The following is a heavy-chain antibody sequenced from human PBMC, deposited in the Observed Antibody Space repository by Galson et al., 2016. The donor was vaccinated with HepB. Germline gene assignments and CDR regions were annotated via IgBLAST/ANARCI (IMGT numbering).Heavy chain of an antibody. CDR3: AREFEAPNTGGWLLPNDIYGMDV. CDR2: IFPMFGRA. J-gene: IGHJ6*02. D-gene: IGHD2-8*02. Sequence: SVKVSCKASGDSFSSYPISWVRQAPGQGFEWMGGIFPMFGRAKYAQKFQDRVTITADKATSTAYMELTSLTSEDTAVYYCAREFEAPNTGGWLLPNDIYGMDVWGQGTTVIVSS. CDR1: GDSFSSYP. V-gene: IGHV1-69*06.